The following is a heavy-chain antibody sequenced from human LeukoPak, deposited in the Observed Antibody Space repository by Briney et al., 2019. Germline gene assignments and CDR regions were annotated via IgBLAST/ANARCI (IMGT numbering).Heavy chain of an antibody. CDR1: GGSISSYY. CDR3: ARAYYYGSGSYGLDY. Sequence: TSETLSLTCTVSGGSISSYYWSWIRQPPGKGLEWIGYIYSSGSTNYNPSLKSRLTISVDASKNQFSLKLTSVTAADTAVYYCARAYYYGSGSYGLDYWGQGTLVTVSS. CDR2: IYSSGST. J-gene: IGHJ4*02. V-gene: IGHV4-59*01. D-gene: IGHD3-10*01.